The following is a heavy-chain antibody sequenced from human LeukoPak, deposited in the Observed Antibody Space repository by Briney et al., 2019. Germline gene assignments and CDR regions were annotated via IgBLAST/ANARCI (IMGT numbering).Heavy chain of an antibody. V-gene: IGHV3-53*01. CDR1: GFTVSSNY. J-gene: IGHJ4*02. D-gene: IGHD2-15*01. Sequence: GGSLRLSCAASGFTVSSNYMSWVRQAPGKGLEWVSVIYSGGSTYYADSVKGRFTITRDNTRNSLFLQMYSLRAEDTAVYFCAREDGYCSGGNCYSYFDSWGQGTLVTVSS. CDR3: AREDGYCSGGNCYSYFDS. CDR2: IYSGGST.